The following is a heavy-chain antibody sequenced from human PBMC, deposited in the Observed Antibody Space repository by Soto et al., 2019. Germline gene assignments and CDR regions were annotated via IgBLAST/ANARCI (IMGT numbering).Heavy chain of an antibody. CDR1: GFTFTSSA. CDR2: IVVGSGNT. D-gene: IGHD4-4*01. J-gene: IGHJ4*02. V-gene: IGHV1-58*01. Sequence: QMQLVQSGPEVKKPGTSVKVSCKASGFTFTSSAVQWVRQARGQRLEWIGWIVVGSGNTNYAQKFQERVTITRDMSTRTAYMELSSLRSEDTAVYYCAAERGTTVINYWGQGTLVTVSS. CDR3: AAERGTTVINY.